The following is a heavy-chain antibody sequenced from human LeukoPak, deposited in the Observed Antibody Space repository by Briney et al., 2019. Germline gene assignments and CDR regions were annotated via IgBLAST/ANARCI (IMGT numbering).Heavy chain of an antibody. J-gene: IGHJ5*02. CDR1: GYTFTGYY. Sequence: ASVKVSRKASGYTFTGYYMHWVRQAPGQGLEWMGWINPNSGGTNYAQKFQGRVTMTRDTSISTAYMDMSSLRSDDTAVYYCASDSGSDFTIDYNWFDPWGQGTLVTVSS. CDR3: ASDSGSDFTIDYNWFDP. D-gene: IGHD3-10*01. CDR2: INPNSGGT. V-gene: IGHV1-2*02.